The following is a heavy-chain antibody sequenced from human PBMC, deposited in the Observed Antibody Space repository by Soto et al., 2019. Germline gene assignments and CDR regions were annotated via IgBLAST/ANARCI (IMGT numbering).Heavy chain of an antibody. CDR3: ARGATADYDFWGNPRGDWLDL. CDR1: GYTFSSHD. V-gene: IGHV1-8*01. CDR2: MNPLKGLSKT. D-gene: IGHD3-3*01. Sequence: QVQLVQSGAEVKRPGASVKVSCKASGYTFSSHDIIWVRQPAGQGLEWMGWMNPLKGLSKTTYLPHFRGRVVMTRDTFLSTAYLELSGLRSDDTAVYFCARGATADYDFWGNPRGDWLDLWGQGTLLTVSS. J-gene: IGHJ5*02.